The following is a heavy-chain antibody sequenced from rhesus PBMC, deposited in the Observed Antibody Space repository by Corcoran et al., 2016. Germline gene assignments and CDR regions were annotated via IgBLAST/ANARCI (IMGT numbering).Heavy chain of an antibody. J-gene: IGHJ3*01. D-gene: IGHD2-27*01. CDR2: IYGGSGST. Sequence: KESGPALVKPTQTLTLTCTFSGFSISTTGTGVGWIRQPPGKGLEWIGYIYGGSGSTSYNPSLKSRVIISIDTSKNQFSLKLSSVTAADTAVYYCARDRGCSGIYCDDAFDFWGQGLRVTVSS. CDR1: GFSISTTGTG. V-gene: IGHV4-127*01. CDR3: ARDRGCSGIYCDDAFDF.